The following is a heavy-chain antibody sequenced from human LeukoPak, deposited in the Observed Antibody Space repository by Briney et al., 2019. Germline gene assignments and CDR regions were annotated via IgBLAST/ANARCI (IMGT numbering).Heavy chain of an antibody. CDR1: GFTFSRNG. CDR2: ISYDGNNK. Sequence: PGRSLRLSCAASGFTFSRNGMHWVRQAPGKGLEWVAVISYDGNNKYYADSVKGRFTISRDNSKNTLFLQMNSLRADDTAVYYCAREAYGSGTYYNVEFDYWGQGTLVTVSS. D-gene: IGHD3-10*01. J-gene: IGHJ4*02. V-gene: IGHV3-30*19. CDR3: AREAYGSGTYYNVEFDY.